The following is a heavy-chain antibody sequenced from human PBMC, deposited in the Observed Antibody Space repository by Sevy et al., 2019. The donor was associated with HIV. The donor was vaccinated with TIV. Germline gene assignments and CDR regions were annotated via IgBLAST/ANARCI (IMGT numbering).Heavy chain of an antibody. D-gene: IGHD3-3*01. V-gene: IGHV1-69*06. CDR2: IIPIFGTA. Sequence: ASVKVSCKASGGTFSSYAISWVRQAPGQGLEWMGGIIPIFGTANYAQKFQGRVTITADKSTSTAYMELSSLRSEDTAVYYCAREREVTIFAASNRFDPWGQGTLVTVSS. J-gene: IGHJ5*02. CDR1: GGTFSSYA. CDR3: AREREVTIFAASNRFDP.